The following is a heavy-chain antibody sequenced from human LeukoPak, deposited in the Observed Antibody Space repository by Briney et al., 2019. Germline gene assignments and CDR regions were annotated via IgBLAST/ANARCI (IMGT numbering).Heavy chain of an antibody. Sequence: ASVKVSCKASGYTFTSYYMHWVRQAPGQGLEWMGTINPSGGSTSYAQKFQGRVTMTRDTSTSTVYMELSSLRSEDTAVYYCARAGIAVAGWFDPWGQGTLVTVSS. CDR2: INPSGGST. J-gene: IGHJ5*02. CDR3: ARAGIAVAGWFDP. V-gene: IGHV1-46*01. CDR1: GYTFTSYY. D-gene: IGHD6-19*01.